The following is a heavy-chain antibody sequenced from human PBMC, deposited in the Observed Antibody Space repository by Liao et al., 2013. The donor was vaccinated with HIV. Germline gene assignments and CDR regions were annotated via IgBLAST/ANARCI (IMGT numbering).Heavy chain of an antibody. CDR1: GGSISTYQ. J-gene: IGHJ4*02. D-gene: IGHD2-15*01. Sequence: QEQLQESGPGLVKPSETLSLTCTVSGGSISTYQWTWVRQPPGKGLEWIGHVYYSGSTEYKSSLKSRVTISVDTPKNQFSLKVTYVTAADTAVYYCARGGGGRGFDSWGQGTLVTVSS. CDR3: ARGGGGRGFDS. CDR2: VYYSGST. V-gene: IGHV4-59*01.